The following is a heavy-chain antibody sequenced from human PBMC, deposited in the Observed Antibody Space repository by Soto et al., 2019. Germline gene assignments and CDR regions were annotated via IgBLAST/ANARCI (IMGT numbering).Heavy chain of an antibody. V-gene: IGHV3-74*01. Sequence: PGGSLRLSCAASGFTFSSYWMHWVRQAAGKGLVWVSQINSDGSSTRYADSVKGRFTISRDNAKNTLYLEMNNLRTEDTAMYYCARGYYSSSWSLDYWGQGTLVTVSS. J-gene: IGHJ4*02. D-gene: IGHD6-13*01. CDR2: INSDGSST. CDR1: GFTFSSYW. CDR3: ARGYYSSSWSLDY.